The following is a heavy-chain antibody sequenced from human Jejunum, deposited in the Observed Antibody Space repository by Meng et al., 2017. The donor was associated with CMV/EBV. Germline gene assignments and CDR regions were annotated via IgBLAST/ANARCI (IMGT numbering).Heavy chain of an antibody. CDR2: ISAYNGNT. J-gene: IGHJ4*02. CDR3: ARVEVGITSGDY. CDR1: GYTFNNYG. V-gene: IGHV1-18*01. D-gene: IGHD1-26*01. Sequence: QAQLVPAGGEVKKPGASVKVSCKASGYTFNNYGITWVRQAPGQGLEWMGWISAYNGNTNYAQTLQGRLTMTTDTSTSTAYMELRSLRSDDTAVYYCARVEVGITSGDYWGQGTLVTVSS.